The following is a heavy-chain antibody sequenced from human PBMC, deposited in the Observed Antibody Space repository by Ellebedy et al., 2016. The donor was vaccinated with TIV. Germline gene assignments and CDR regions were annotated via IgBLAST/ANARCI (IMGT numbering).Heavy chain of an antibody. CDR1: GYTFTGYF. D-gene: IGHD3-22*01. Sequence: ASVKVSXXASGYTFTGYFMHWVRRAPGQGLEWMGWINPNSGGTNYAQKFQGRVTMTRDTSISTAYMELSRLRSDDTAVYYCAREEIVVVITLGMDVWGQGTTVTVSS. CDR3: AREEIVVVITLGMDV. V-gene: IGHV1-2*02. CDR2: INPNSGGT. J-gene: IGHJ6*02.